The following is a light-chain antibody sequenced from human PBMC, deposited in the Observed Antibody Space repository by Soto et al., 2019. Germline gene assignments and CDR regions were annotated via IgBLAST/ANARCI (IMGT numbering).Light chain of an antibody. CDR1: QSVSSN. CDR3: QQYNNWPRRT. Sequence: EIVMTQSPATLSVSPGERATLSCRASQSVSSNLAWYQQKPGQAPRLLIYGASTRATGIPARISGSGSGTEFTIPISSLQSEDFAVYYCQQYNNWPRRTFGQGTKVEIK. CDR2: GAS. J-gene: IGKJ1*01. V-gene: IGKV3-15*01.